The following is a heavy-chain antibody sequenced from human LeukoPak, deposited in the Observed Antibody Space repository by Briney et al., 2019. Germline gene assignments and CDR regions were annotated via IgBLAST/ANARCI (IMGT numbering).Heavy chain of an antibody. CDR1: GFTFSSYW. CDR3: ARNTWIQSWFAGMDV. CDR2: IKTDGSEK. Sequence: HPGGSLRLSCAASGFTFSSYWMSWVRQAPGKGLEWVANIKTDGSEKYYVDSVKGRVTISRDNAKNSLYLQMNSLRAEDTAVYYCARNTWIQSWFAGMDVWGQGTTVIVSS. D-gene: IGHD5-18*01. J-gene: IGHJ6*02. V-gene: IGHV3-7*01.